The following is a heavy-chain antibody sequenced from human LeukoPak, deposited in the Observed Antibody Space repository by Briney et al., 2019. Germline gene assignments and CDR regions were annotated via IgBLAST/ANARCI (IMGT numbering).Heavy chain of an antibody. J-gene: IGHJ4*02. CDR2: IKQEGSEK. V-gene: IGHV3-7*01. D-gene: IGHD6-19*01. CDR1: GFTFSSYW. CDR3: ARRAVEFDY. Sequence: GGSLRLSCVVSGFTFSSYWMSWVRQAPGKGLEWVANIKQEGSEKNYVDSVKGRFIISRDNAKNSLYLQMNSLRAEDTAVYYCARRAVEFDYWGQGTLVTVSS.